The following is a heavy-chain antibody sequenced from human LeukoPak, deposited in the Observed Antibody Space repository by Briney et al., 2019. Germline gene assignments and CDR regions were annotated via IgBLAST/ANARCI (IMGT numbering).Heavy chain of an antibody. CDR3: ARGRYNYGNKRMDY. J-gene: IGHJ4*02. D-gene: IGHD1-1*01. Sequence: PSQTLSLTCTVSGGSISSGDYFWSWIRQHPGKGLEWIGYIYYSGSTYYNPSLKSRLTISVDTSKNQFSLKLSSVTAADTAAYYCARGRYNYGNKRMDYWGQGTLVTVSS. CDR1: GGSISSGDYF. CDR2: IYYSGST. V-gene: IGHV4-31*03.